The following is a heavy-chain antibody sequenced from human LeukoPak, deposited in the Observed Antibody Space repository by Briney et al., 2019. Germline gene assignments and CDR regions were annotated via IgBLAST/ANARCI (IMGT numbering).Heavy chain of an antibody. CDR3: ARDLGSGWYGTAAFDY. CDR2: IWYNGNT. Sequence: PSETLSLTCTVSGGSVNRSSYFWGWIRQPPGKGLEWIGAIWYNGNTYSNPSLRSRVTISVDTSKNQFSLKLNSVTAADTAVYYCARDLGSGWYGTAAFDYWGQGTLVTVSS. V-gene: IGHV4-39*07. J-gene: IGHJ4*02. CDR1: GGSVNRSSYF. D-gene: IGHD6-19*01.